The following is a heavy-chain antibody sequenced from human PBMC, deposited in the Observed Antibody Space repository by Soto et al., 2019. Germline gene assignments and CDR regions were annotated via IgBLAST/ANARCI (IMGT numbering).Heavy chain of an antibody. CDR3: AMVDVYVTPSPQDV. J-gene: IGHJ6*02. CDR2: INTYNGNT. D-gene: IGHD3-16*01. Sequence: QVQLVQSRAEVKNPGASVKVSCKASGYSFTRYGIAWARQAPGQGLEWIGWINTYNGNTNYAQNLQGRVTLTTDTSTSTAYMELTSLRSNDPAIYYCAMVDVYVTPSPQDVWGQGTTVSVSS. V-gene: IGHV1-18*01. CDR1: GYSFTRYG.